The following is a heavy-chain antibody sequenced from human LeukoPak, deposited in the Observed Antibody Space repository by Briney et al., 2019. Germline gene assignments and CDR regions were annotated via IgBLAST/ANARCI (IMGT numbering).Heavy chain of an antibody. CDR1: GYTFTSYD. CDR3: ARGLINRSGWYVHYRIFDY. Sequence: ASVKVSCKASGYTFTSYDINWVRQATGQGLEWMGWMNPNGGNTGYAQKFQGRVTMTRNTSISTAYMELSSLRSEDTAVYYCARGLINRSGWYVHYRIFDYWGQGTLVTVSS. V-gene: IGHV1-8*01. D-gene: IGHD6-19*01. CDR2: MNPNGGNT. J-gene: IGHJ4*02.